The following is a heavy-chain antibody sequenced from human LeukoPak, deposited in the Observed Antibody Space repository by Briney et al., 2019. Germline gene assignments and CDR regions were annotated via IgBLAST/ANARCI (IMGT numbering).Heavy chain of an antibody. J-gene: IGHJ4*02. Sequence: ASVKVSCKASGYTFTTYGISWVRQAPGQGLEWMGWISVYNGNTNYAQKLQGRVTMTTDTSTSTAYMELISLRSEDTAVYYCARDPKDDTSGYYYFDYWGQGTLVTVSS. CDR1: GYTFTTYG. V-gene: IGHV1-18*01. CDR3: ARDPKDDTSGYYYFDY. D-gene: IGHD3-22*01. CDR2: ISVYNGNT.